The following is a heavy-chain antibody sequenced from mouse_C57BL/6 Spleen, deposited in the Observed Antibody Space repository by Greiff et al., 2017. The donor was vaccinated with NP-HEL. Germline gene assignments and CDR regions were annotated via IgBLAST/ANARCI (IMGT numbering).Heavy chain of an antibody. Sequence: EVQLVESGGGLVKPGGSLKLSCAASGFTFSSYAMSWVRQTPEKRLEWVATISDGGSYTYYPDNVKGRFTISRDNAKNNLYLQMRHLKSEDTAMYYCARDEGEYDYDGYYAMDYWGQGTSVTVSS. V-gene: IGHV5-4*01. CDR3: ARDEGEYDYDGYYAMDY. J-gene: IGHJ4*01. CDR2: ISDGGSYT. CDR1: GFTFSSYA. D-gene: IGHD2-4*01.